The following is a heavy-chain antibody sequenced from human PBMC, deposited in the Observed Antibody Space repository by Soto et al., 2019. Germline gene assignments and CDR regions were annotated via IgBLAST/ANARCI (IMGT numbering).Heavy chain of an antibody. CDR2: ISSSSSYI. CDR3: ARTMVRGVIRYYYYDGMDV. D-gene: IGHD3-10*01. CDR1: GFTFSSYS. V-gene: IGHV3-21*01. J-gene: IGHJ6*02. Sequence: EVQLVESGGGLVKPGGSLRLSCAASGFTFSSYSMNWVRQAPGKGLEWVSSISSSSSYIYYADSVKGRFTISRDNAKNSLYLQINSLRAEDTAVYYCARTMVRGVIRYYYYDGMDVWGQGTTVTVSS.